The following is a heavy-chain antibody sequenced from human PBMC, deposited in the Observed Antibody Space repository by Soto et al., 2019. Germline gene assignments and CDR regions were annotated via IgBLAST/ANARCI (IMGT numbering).Heavy chain of an antibody. CDR1: GFTFSSYA. CDR2: ISGSGGTA. D-gene: IGHD3-10*01. V-gene: IGHV3-23*01. J-gene: IGHJ4*02. Sequence: EVQLLESGGGSVQPGGSLRLSCAASGFTFSSYAMHWVRRPPGKGLEWVSSISGSGGTAYYADSVKGRFSISRDSLVNTLSLQMTSLRAEATAVYCCAKGRGQKWNFDCWGQGNLVTVSP. CDR3: AKGRGQKWNFDC.